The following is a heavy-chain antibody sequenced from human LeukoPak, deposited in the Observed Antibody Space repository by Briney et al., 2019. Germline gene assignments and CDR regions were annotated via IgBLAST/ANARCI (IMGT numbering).Heavy chain of an antibody. CDR1: GFTFNYYE. Sequence: GGSLTLSCAASGFTFNYYEMNWVRQAPGKGLEWVSNISSSASSKHYADSVKGRFTISRDNAKNSLYLQMNSLRAEDTAVYYCAREGPGASSFDYWGQGTLVTVSS. CDR2: ISSSASSK. CDR3: AREGPGASSFDY. J-gene: IGHJ4*02. V-gene: IGHV3-48*03. D-gene: IGHD1-26*01.